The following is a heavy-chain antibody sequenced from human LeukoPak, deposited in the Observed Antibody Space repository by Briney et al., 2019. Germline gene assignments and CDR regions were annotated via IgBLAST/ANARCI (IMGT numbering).Heavy chain of an antibody. Sequence: KPGGSLRLSCAASGFSFRDYYMNWIRQAPGKGLEWVSYISSSSSYTNYEDSVKGRFTISRDNAKNSLYLQMNSLIVEDTAVYYCARSYRSGLYGGFDLWGRGTLVTVSS. D-gene: IGHD6-19*01. CDR1: GFSFRDYY. CDR3: ARSYRSGLYGGFDL. V-gene: IGHV3-11*03. J-gene: IGHJ2*01. CDR2: ISSSSSYT.